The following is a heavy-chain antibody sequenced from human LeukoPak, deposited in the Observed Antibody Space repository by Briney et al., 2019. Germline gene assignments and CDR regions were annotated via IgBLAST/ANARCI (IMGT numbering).Heavy chain of an antibody. Sequence: GGSLRLSCAASGFAFSTNWMHWVRQAPGKGLVWVSHISTDARTITYADFVKGRFTISRDNAKNTLYLQMNSLRAEDTAVYYCASQDDDYGDYFPFDYWGQGTLVTVSS. CDR3: ASQDDDYGDYFPFDY. D-gene: IGHD4-17*01. J-gene: IGHJ4*02. CDR1: GFAFSTNW. V-gene: IGHV3-74*01. CDR2: ISTDARTI.